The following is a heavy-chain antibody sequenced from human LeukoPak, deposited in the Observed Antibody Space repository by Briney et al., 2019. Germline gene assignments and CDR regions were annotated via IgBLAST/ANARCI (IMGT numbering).Heavy chain of an antibody. D-gene: IGHD6-19*01. Sequence: PSGTLSLTCAVSGGSISSSNWWSWVRQPPGKGLEWIGEIYHSGSTNYNPSLKSRVTISVDTSKNQFSLKLSSVTAADTAVYYCARHGGIAVTDTWGQGTLVTVSS. J-gene: IGHJ4*02. CDR1: GGSISSSNW. V-gene: IGHV4-4*02. CDR3: ARHGGIAVTDT. CDR2: IYHSGST.